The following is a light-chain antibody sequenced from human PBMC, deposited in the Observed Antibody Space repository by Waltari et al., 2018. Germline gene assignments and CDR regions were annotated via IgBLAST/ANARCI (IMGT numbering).Light chain of an antibody. CDR1: QSVSRT. Sequence: EIVLTQSPGTLSLSPGDRATLSCRASQSVSRTLAWDQQKPGQAPSLLIYGASIRATGVPDRFSGSGSGTDFSLTISRLEPEDFAVYYCQHYVTLPVTFGQGTKVEIK. CDR3: QHYVTLPVT. V-gene: IGKV3-20*01. CDR2: GAS. J-gene: IGKJ1*01.